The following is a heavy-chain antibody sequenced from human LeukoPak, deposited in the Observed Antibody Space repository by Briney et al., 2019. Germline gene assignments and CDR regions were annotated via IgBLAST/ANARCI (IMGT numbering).Heavy chain of an antibody. CDR3: AIATTGRVAFGS. CDR2: TNEAGSDK. V-gene: IGHV3-7*01. Sequence: GGPLRLSCGASGFTCSDFCVSWVRQAPGEGLECVASTNEAGSDKLYVDSVKGRFTISRDNSKNSLSRQMNRLTAEDTAIYYCAIATTGRVAFGSWGQGTLVSV. D-gene: IGHD2-8*02. J-gene: IGHJ4*02. CDR1: GFTCSDFC.